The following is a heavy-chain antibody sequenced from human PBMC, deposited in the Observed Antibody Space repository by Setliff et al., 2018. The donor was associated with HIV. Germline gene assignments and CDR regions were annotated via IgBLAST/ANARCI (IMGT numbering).Heavy chain of an antibody. V-gene: IGHV3-48*03. CDR3: ASGEVAAALDY. Sequence: HPGGSLRLSCAASDFTFSSYEMNWVRQAPGKGLEWVSYISSSGSTIYYADSVTGRFTISIDNAKNSLYLQMNSLRAEDTAVYYCASGEVAAALDYWGRGTLVTVSS. D-gene: IGHD2-15*01. CDR2: ISSSGSTI. CDR1: DFTFSSYE. J-gene: IGHJ4*02.